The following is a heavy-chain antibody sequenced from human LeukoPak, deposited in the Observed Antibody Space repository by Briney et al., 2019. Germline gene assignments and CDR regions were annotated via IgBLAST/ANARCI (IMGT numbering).Heavy chain of an antibody. Sequence: PSEPLSLTCTVSGGSISSSRYYWGWIRQPPGKGLEWIGSIYYSGSTYYNPSLKSRVTISVDTSKNQFSLKLSSVTAADTAVYYCASGHRDYSGDWFDPWGQGTLVTVSS. V-gene: IGHV4-39*01. J-gene: IGHJ5*02. CDR2: IYYSGST. CDR3: ASGHRDYSGDWFDP. CDR1: GGSISSSRYY. D-gene: IGHD4-11*01.